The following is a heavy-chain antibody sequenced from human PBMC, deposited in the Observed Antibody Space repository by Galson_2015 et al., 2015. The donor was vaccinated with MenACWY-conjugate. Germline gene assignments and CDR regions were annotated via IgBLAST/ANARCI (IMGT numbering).Heavy chain of an antibody. CDR2: IRGSGANT. CDR3: AKGFDDHFYFMDV. V-gene: IGHV3-23*01. D-gene: IGHD3-10*01. CDR1: GFVFNSYA. Sequence: SLRLSCAASGFVFNSYAMTWVRQAPGKGLEWVSGIRGSGANTYYAGSVRGRFTVSRDNSKNTLFLQMNTLRAEDTAVYYCAKGFDDHFYFMDVWGQGTTVTVSS. J-gene: IGHJ6*03.